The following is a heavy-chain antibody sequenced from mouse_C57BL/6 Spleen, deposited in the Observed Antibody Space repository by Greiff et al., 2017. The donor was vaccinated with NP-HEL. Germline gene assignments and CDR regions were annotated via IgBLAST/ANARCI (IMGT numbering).Heavy chain of an antibody. Sequence: VQLQQSGPGLVKPSQSLSLTCSVTGYSITSGYYWNWIRQFPGNKLEWMGYISYDGSNNYNPSLKNRISITRDTSKNQFFLKLNSVTTEDTATYYCASGDYYGSSDWYFDVWGTGTTVTVSS. CDR1: GYSITSGYY. CDR3: ASGDYYGSSDWYFDV. J-gene: IGHJ1*03. D-gene: IGHD1-1*01. CDR2: ISYDGSN. V-gene: IGHV3-6*01.